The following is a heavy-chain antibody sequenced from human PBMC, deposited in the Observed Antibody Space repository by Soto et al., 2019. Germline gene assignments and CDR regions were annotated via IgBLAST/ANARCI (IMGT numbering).Heavy chain of an antibody. CDR1: GFTFSIYS. D-gene: IGHD6-13*01. J-gene: IGHJ5*02. V-gene: IGHV3-48*01. CDR2: ISSSSSTI. CDR3: ARHPERIAQIGWFDP. Sequence: GGSLRLSCASSGFTFSIYSMNWVRQAPGKGLEWVSYISSSSSTIYYADSVKGRFTISRDNAKNSLYLQMNSLRAEDTAVYYCARHPERIAQIGWFDPWGQGTLVPVSS.